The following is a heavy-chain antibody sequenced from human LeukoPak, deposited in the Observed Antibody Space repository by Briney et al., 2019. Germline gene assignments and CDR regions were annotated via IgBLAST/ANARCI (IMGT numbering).Heavy chain of an antibody. CDR1: GFTFSSYS. D-gene: IGHD3-3*01. V-gene: IGHV3-21*01. J-gene: IGHJ4*02. Sequence: PGGSLRLSCAASGFTFSSYSMNWVRQAPGEGLEWVSSISSSSSYIYYADSVKGRFTISRDNAKNSLYLQMNSLRAEDTAVYYCARGRTIFGVVPYYFDYWGQGTLVTVSS. CDR3: ARGRTIFGVVPYYFDY. CDR2: ISSSSSYI.